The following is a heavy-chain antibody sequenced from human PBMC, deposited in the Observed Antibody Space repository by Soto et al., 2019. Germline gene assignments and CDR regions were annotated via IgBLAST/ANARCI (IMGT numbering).Heavy chain of an antibody. CDR3: ARVWGGAFDI. J-gene: IGHJ3*02. CDR2: IYYSGST. V-gene: IGHV4-59*01. CDR1: GGSISSDY. Sequence: SATLSLTGTVSGGSISSDYWSWIRQPPGKGLEWIGYIYYSGSTNYNPSLKSRVIISVDTSKNQFSLKLSSVTAADTAVYYCARVWGGAFDIWGQGTMVT. D-gene: IGHD3-10*01.